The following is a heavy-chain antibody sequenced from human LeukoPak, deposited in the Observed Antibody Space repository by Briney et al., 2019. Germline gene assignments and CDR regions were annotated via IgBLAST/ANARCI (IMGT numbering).Heavy chain of an antibody. CDR3: AREYCSSTSCYTGRGFDY. J-gene: IGHJ4*02. CDR1: GGSISNYY. D-gene: IGHD2-2*02. CDR2: IYSSGSS. V-gene: IGHV4-4*07. Sequence: PSETLSLTCTVSGGSISNYYWTWLRQPAGKGLERLGRIYSSGSSNLNPSLKSRVTMSVDTSKNQSSLQLTSVPAADTAVYYCAREYCSSTSCYTGRGFDYWGQGTLVTVSS.